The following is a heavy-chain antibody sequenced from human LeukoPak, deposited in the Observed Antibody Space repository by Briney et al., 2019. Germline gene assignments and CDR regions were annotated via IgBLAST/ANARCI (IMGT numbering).Heavy chain of an antibody. CDR1: RFTFSNYP. CDR3: ASLTIRGVMLTDC. V-gene: IGHV3-64*01. CDR2: ISSNGGST. Sequence: GGSLRLSCAASRFTFSNYPMHWVRQAPGKGLEYVSGISSNGGSTYYANSVKGRFTISRDNSKNTLYLQMGSLRAEDMAVYYCASLTIRGVMLTDCWGQGTLVTVSS. D-gene: IGHD3-10*01. J-gene: IGHJ4*02.